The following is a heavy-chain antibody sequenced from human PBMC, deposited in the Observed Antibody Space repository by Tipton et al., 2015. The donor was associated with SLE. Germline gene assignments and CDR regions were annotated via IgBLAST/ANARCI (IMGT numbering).Heavy chain of an antibody. CDR1: GYTFTSYY. Sequence: QVQLVQSGAEVKKPGASAKVSCMASGYTFTSYYMHWVRQAPGQGLEWMEIINPSGGSTSYAQKFQGRVTMTRDTSTSTVYMELSSLRSEDTAVYYCARDCSSTGCCRSLDYWGQGTLVTVSS. D-gene: IGHD2-2*01. CDR2: INPSGGST. CDR3: ARDCSSTGCCRSLDY. J-gene: IGHJ4*02. V-gene: IGHV1-46*01.